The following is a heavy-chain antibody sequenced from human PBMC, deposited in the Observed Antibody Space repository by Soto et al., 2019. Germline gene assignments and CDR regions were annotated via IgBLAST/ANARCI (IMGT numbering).Heavy chain of an antibody. Sequence: SETLSLTCTVSGGSISSSSYYWGWIRQPPGKGLEWIGSIYYSGSTYYNPSLKSRVTISVDTSKNQFSLKLSSVTAADTAVYYCARHLDYSGYDYEWFDPWGQGTLVTVSS. J-gene: IGHJ5*02. D-gene: IGHD5-12*01. CDR3: ARHLDYSGYDYEWFDP. CDR2: IYYSGST. V-gene: IGHV4-39*01. CDR1: GGSISSSSYY.